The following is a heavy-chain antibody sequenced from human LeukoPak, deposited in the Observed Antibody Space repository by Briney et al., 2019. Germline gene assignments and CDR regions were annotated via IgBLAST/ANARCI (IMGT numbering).Heavy chain of an antibody. CDR3: ARALKWPFDY. Sequence: SETLSLTCAVYGGSFSGYYWSWIRQPPGKGLEWIGEINHSGSTNYNPSLKSRVTISVDTSKNQFSLKLSSVTAADTAVYYCARALKWPFDYWGQGTLVTVSS. D-gene: IGHD5-12*01. CDR2: INHSGST. CDR1: GGSFSGYY. V-gene: IGHV4-34*01. J-gene: IGHJ4*02.